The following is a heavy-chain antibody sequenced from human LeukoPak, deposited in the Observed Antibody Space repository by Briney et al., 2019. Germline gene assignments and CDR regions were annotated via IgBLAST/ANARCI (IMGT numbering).Heavy chain of an antibody. Sequence: SETLSLTCAVSGGSLSSGGYSWRWVRQPPGKGLEWVGYIYHSGSTYYNPSLKSRVTISVDRSKNQFSLKLSSVTAADTAVYYCARASSSFYGMDVWGQGTTVTVSS. CDR3: ARASSSFYGMDV. CDR2: IYHSGST. V-gene: IGHV4-30-2*01. D-gene: IGHD6-6*01. J-gene: IGHJ6*02. CDR1: GGSLSSGGYS.